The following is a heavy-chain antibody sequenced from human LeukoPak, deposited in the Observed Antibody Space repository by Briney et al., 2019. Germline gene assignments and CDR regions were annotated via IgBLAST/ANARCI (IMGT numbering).Heavy chain of an antibody. D-gene: IGHD6-19*01. CDR2: ISDST. Sequence: GGSLRLSCAASGFTFSSCAMSWVRQAPGKGLEWVSGISDSTYYTDSVKGRFTISRDNSKNTLYLQMNSLRAEDTAVYYCVKDLYSSVLSVYWGQGILVTVSS. V-gene: IGHV3-23*01. CDR3: VKDLYSSVLSVY. CDR1: GFTFSSCA. J-gene: IGHJ4*02.